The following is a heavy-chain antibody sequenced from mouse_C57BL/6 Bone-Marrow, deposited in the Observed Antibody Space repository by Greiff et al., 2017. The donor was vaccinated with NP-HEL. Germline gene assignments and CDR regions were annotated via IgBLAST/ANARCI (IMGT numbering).Heavy chain of an antibody. V-gene: IGHV3-6*01. CDR1: GYSITSGYY. Sequence: EVQRVESGPGLVKPSQSLSLTCSVTGYSITSGYYWNWNRQIPGNKLEWMGYISYDGSNNYNPSLKNRISITRDTSKNQFFLKLNSVTTEDTATYYCARNMLITTVPPFAYWGQGTLVTVSA. CDR3: ARNMLITTVPPFAY. J-gene: IGHJ3*01. D-gene: IGHD1-1*01. CDR2: ISYDGSN.